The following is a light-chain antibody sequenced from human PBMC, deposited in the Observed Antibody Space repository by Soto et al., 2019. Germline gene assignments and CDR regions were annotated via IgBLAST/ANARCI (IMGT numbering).Light chain of an antibody. CDR1: SSNIGSNT. Sequence: QSVLTQPPSASGTPGQRVTISCSGSSSNIGSNTVNWYQQLPGTAPKLLIYSNNQRPSGVPDRFSGSKSGTSASLAISGLQSEDDADYYCAAWDDSLNGVVSGGGTKVTVL. J-gene: IGLJ2*01. V-gene: IGLV1-44*01. CDR3: AAWDDSLNGVV. CDR2: SNN.